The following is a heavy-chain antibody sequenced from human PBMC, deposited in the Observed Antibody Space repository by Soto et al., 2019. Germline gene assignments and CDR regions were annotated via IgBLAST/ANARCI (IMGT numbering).Heavy chain of an antibody. CDR2: IKQDGSEK. CDR3: ARARLWSGYPPLGY. J-gene: IGHJ4*02. Sequence: EVQLVESGGGLVQPGGSLRLSCAASGFTFSSYWMSWVRQAPGKGLEWVANIKQDGSEKYYVDSVKGRFTISRDNAKNSLYLQMNSLRAEDTAVYYCARARLWSGYPPLGYWVQGTLVTVSS. CDR1: GFTFSSYW. D-gene: IGHD3-3*01. V-gene: IGHV3-7*04.